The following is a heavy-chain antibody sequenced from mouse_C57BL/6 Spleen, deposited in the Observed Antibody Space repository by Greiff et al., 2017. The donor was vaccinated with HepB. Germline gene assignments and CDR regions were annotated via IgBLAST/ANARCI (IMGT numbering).Heavy chain of an antibody. Sequence: QVQLKQPGAELVRPGTSVKLSCKASGYTFTSYWMHWVKQRPGQGLEWIGVIDPSDSYTNYNQKFKGKATLTVDTSSSTAYMQLSSLTSEDSAVYYCARTDYDGSYFDYWGQGTTLTVSS. CDR3: ARTDYDGSYFDY. D-gene: IGHD2-4*01. CDR2: IDPSDSYT. J-gene: IGHJ2*01. V-gene: IGHV1-59*01. CDR1: GYTFTSYW.